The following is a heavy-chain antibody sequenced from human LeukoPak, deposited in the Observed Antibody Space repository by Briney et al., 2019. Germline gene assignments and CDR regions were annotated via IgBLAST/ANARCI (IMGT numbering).Heavy chain of an antibody. D-gene: IGHD5-12*01. V-gene: IGHV3-48*04. J-gene: IGHJ4*02. Sequence: PGGSLRLSCAASGFTFSSYSMNWVRQAPGKGLEWVSYISSSSSTIYYADSVKGRFTISRDNAKNSLYLQMNSLRAEDTAVYYCARDQGYSGYDWDYFDYWGQGTLVTVSS. CDR1: GFTFSSYS. CDR3: ARDQGYSGYDWDYFDY. CDR2: ISSSSSTI.